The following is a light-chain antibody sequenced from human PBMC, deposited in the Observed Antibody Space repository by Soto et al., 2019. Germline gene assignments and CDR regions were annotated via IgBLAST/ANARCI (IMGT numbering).Light chain of an antibody. CDR3: AAWDDSLPGPMM. Sequence: QSVLTQPPSASGTPGQRVTISCSGSSSNIGSNTVNWYQQLPGTAPKLLIYSDNQRPSGVPDRFSGSKSGTSASLAISGLQSQDEADYYCAAWDDSLPGPMMFGGGTKVTVL. V-gene: IGLV1-44*01. CDR2: SDN. J-gene: IGLJ3*02. CDR1: SSNIGSNT.